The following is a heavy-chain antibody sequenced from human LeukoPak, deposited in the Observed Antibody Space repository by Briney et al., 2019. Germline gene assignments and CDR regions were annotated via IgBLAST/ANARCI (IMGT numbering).Heavy chain of an antibody. CDR1: GGSISSGGYY. CDR2: IYYSGST. D-gene: IGHD2-2*01. CDR3: ARDDHCSSISCYHAFDI. J-gene: IGHJ3*02. Sequence: SQTLSLTCTVSGGSISSGGYYWSWIRQHPGKGLEWIGYIYYSGSTYYNPSLKSRVTISVDTSKNQFSLKLSSVTAADTAVYYCARDDHCSSISCYHAFDIWGQGTMVTVSS. V-gene: IGHV4-31*03.